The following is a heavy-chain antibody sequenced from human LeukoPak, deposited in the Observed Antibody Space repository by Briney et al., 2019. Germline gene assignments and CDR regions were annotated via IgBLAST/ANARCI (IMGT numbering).Heavy chain of an antibody. J-gene: IGHJ6*02. V-gene: IGHV3-21*01. D-gene: IGHD5-12*01. CDR1: GFTFSTYA. Sequence: GGSLRLSCAASGFTFSTYAMSWVRQAPGKGLEWVSSISSSSSYVYYADSVKGRFTISRDNAKNSLYLQMNSLRAEDTAVYYCARVSLVATTEYYYYGMDVWGQGTTVTVSS. CDR2: ISSSSSYV. CDR3: ARVSLVATTEYYYYGMDV.